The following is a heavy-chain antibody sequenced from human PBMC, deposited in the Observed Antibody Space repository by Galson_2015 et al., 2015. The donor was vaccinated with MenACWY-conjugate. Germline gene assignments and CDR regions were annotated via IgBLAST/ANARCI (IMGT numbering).Heavy chain of an antibody. V-gene: IGHV1-3*01. D-gene: IGHD3-10*01. CDR1: GYNFNRYA. Sequence: SVKVSCKASGYNFNRYAMHWVRQAPGQRLEWMGWINGGNGDTKYSQNFQGRVTITRDTSARTVYMELSSLRSEDTAVYYCARGFNSVMLVIIADMDVWGIGTTVTVSS. CDR3: ARGFNSVMLVIIADMDV. J-gene: IGHJ6*03. CDR2: INGGNGDT.